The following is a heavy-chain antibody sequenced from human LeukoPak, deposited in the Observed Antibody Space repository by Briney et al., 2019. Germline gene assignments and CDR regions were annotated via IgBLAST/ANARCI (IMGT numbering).Heavy chain of an antibody. CDR2: ISGSGGST. CDR1: GFTFSSYA. D-gene: IGHD4-17*01. J-gene: IGHJ4*02. Sequence: GGSLRLSCAASGFTFSSYAMSWVRQAPGKGLEWVSAISGSGGSTYYADSVKGRFTISRDNSKSTLYLQMNSLRAEDTAVYYCAKATDYDYGDYIFDYWGQGTLVTVSS. V-gene: IGHV3-23*01. CDR3: AKATDYDYGDYIFDY.